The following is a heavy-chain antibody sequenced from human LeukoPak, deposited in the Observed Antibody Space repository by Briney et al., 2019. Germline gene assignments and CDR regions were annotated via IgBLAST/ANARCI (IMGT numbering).Heavy chain of an antibody. V-gene: IGHV4-34*01. D-gene: IGHD6-6*01. CDR1: GGSFSGYY. J-gene: IGHJ4*02. Sequence: KASETLSLTCAVYGGSFSGYYWSWIRQPPGKGLEWIGEINHSGSTNYNPSLKSRVTISVDTSKNQFSLKLSSVTAADTAVYYCARDWYSSSSGFDYWGQGTLVTVSS. CDR2: INHSGST. CDR3: ARDWYSSSSGFDY.